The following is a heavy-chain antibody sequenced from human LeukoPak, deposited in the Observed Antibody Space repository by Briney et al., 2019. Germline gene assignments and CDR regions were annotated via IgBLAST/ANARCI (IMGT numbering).Heavy chain of an antibody. D-gene: IGHD5-24*01. J-gene: IGHJ3*02. CDR3: ARGYNSFDI. CDR1: GFTFSDYY. V-gene: IGHV3-72*01. Sequence: GGSLRLSCAASGFTFSDYYRDWVRQAPGKGLEWVGRVRNKANRYTTEYAASVRGRFTISRDESKNSLYLEVNSLKTEDTAVYYCARGYNSFDIWGQGTTVTVSS. CDR2: VRNKANRYTT.